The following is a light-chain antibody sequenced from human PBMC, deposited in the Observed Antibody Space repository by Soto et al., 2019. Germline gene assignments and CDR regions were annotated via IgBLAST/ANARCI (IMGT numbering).Light chain of an antibody. J-gene: IGKJ2*01. CDR3: QQYT. CDR2: DAS. CDR1: QSVSSY. Sequence: EIVLTQSPATLSLSPGERATLSCRASQSVSSYLAWYQQKPGQAPRLLIYDASNRATGIPARFSGSGSGTDFTLTISSLEPEDFAVYYCQQYTCGQGTKLEIK. V-gene: IGKV3-11*01.